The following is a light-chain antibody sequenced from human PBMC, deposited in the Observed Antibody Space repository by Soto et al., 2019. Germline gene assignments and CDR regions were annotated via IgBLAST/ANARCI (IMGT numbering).Light chain of an antibody. CDR1: SGHSSYT. J-gene: IGLJ3*02. Sequence: QSVLTQSPSASSSLGASVKLTCTLSSGHSSYTIAWHQQQPDKGPRYLMNLDSDGSHYKGDGIPDRFSGSSSGTERYLTISSLQSEDEADYYCQTWATGPDWVFGGGTKLTGL. V-gene: IGLV4-69*01. CDR3: QTWATGPDWV. CDR2: LDSDGSH.